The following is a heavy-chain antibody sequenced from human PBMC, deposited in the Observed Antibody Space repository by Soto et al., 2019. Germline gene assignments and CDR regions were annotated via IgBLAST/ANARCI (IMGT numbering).Heavy chain of an antibody. V-gene: IGHV1-18*04. Sequence: QVPLVQSGAEVKKPGASVKVSCKAPGYTFTSYGITWVRQAPGQGLEWMGWCSAYNGNTNYAQKLQRRVTMTTDPHSGTAYMELGSLRSDDTAVYVFARDPVDTAMASYYFAYWGQGTL. CDR3: ARDPVDTAMASYYFAY. CDR1: GYTFTSYG. CDR2: CSAYNGNT. D-gene: IGHD5-18*01. J-gene: IGHJ4*02.